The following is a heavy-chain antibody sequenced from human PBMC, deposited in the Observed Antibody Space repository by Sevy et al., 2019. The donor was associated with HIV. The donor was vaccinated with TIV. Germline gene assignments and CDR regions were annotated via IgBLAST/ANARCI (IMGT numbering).Heavy chain of an antibody. D-gene: IGHD2-8*02. CDR2: ISNSGKDI. CDR3: AKDGAPYCTGGICFPYWYFDL. CDR1: GFTFSTYA. J-gene: IGHJ2*01. V-gene: IGHV3-23*01. Sequence: GGSLRLSCAASGFTFSTYAMGWVRQAPGKGLEWVSGISNSGKDIYYAGSVEGRFTISRDNSKSTLFLEMNNLRAEDTAVYYCAKDGAPYCTGGICFPYWYFDLWGRGALVTVSS.